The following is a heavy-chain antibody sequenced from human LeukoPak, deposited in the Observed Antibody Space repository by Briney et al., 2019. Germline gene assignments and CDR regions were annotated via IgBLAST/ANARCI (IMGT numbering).Heavy chain of an antibody. J-gene: IGHJ4*02. CDR1: GFTFSSYA. CDR3: AREYYDSSGYSSIDY. V-gene: IGHV3-21*03. D-gene: IGHD3-22*01. CDR2: ITSSSSYI. Sequence: GGSLRLSCAASGFTFSSYAMSWVRQAPGKGLEWVSSITSSSSYIYYADSVKGRFTISRDNAKNSLYLQMNSLRAEDTAVYYCAREYYDSSGYSSIDYWGQGTLVTVSS.